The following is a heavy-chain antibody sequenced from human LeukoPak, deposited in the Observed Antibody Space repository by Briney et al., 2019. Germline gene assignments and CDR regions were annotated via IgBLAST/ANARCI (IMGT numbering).Heavy chain of an antibody. J-gene: IGHJ4*02. CDR2: IWYDGSNK. Sequence: GGSLRLSCAASGFTFSSYGMHWVRQAPGKGLEWVAVIWYDGSNKYYADSVKGRFTISRGNSKNTLYLQMNSLRAEDTAVYYCARWGYSYGYYFDYWGQGTLVTVSS. V-gene: IGHV3-33*01. CDR1: GFTFSSYG. D-gene: IGHD5-18*01. CDR3: ARWGYSYGYYFDY.